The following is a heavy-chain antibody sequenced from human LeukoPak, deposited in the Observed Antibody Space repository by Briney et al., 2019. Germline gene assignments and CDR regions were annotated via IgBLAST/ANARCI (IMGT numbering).Heavy chain of an antibody. CDR3: ARIPGGRIAVAGYFDY. V-gene: IGHV3-21*01. Sequence: GGSLRLSCAASGFTFGSYNMNWVRQAPGKGLEWVSSISSSSSYINYADSVKGRFTISRDNAKNSLYLQMNGLRAEDTAVYKCARIPGGRIAVAGYFDYWGQGALVTVSS. J-gene: IGHJ4*02. CDR1: GFTFGSYN. CDR2: ISSSSSYI. D-gene: IGHD6-19*01.